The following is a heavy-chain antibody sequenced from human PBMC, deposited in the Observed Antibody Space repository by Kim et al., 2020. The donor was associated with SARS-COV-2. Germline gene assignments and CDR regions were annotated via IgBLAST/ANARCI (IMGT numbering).Heavy chain of an antibody. V-gene: IGHV3-23*01. Sequence: GGSLRLSCAASGFTFSSYAMSWVRQAPGKGLEWVSAISGSGGSTYYADSVKGRFTISRDNSKNTLYLQMNSLRAEDTAVYYGAKDLRWGYYDSSGYFDYWGQGTLVTVSS. CDR3: AKDLRWGYYDSSGYFDY. CDR2: ISGSGGST. J-gene: IGHJ4*02. CDR1: GFTFSSYA. D-gene: IGHD3-22*01.